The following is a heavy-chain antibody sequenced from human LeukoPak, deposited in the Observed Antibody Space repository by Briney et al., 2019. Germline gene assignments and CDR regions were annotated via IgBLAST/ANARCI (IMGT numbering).Heavy chain of an antibody. CDR1: GYNFTDFY. J-gene: IGHJ4*02. CDR2: VNPTSGVT. D-gene: IGHD2-21*01. V-gene: IGHV1-2*02. CDR3: TTLFISPIAADY. Sequence: ASVKVSCKTSGYNFTDFYLHWVRQAPGQGPEWLGWVNPTSGVTKYAQKFEGRVVLSRDASIDTVYMEMRSLRYDGTAVYYCTTLFISPIAADYWGQGTLVIVS.